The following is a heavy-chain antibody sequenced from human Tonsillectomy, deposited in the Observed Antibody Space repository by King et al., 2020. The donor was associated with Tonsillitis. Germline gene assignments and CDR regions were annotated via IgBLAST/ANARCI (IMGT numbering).Heavy chain of an antibody. CDR2: ITWNSGSI. CDR1: GFTFGDYA. CDR3: AKDQDSRRWSSWYFDL. V-gene: IGHV3-9*01. Sequence: VQLVESGGGLVQPGRSLRLSCAASGFTFGDYAMNWVRQVPGKGLEWVSGITWNSGSIAYADSVKGRFTISRDNAKNSLYLQMNNLRAEDTALYYCAKDQDSRRWSSWYFDLWGRGTLVTVSS. J-gene: IGHJ2*01. D-gene: IGHD4-23*01.